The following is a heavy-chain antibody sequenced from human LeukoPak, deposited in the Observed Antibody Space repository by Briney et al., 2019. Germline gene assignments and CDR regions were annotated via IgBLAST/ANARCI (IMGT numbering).Heavy chain of an antibody. CDR1: GFTFSSYA. D-gene: IGHD5-18*01. CDR3: ARDYVDAAMGDFDY. Sequence: GGSLRLSCAASGFTFSSYAMSWVRQAPGKGLEWVSAISGSGGSTYYADSVKGRFTISRDNAKNSLYLQMNSLRAEDTAVYYCARDYVDAAMGDFDYWGQGTLVTVSS. V-gene: IGHV3-23*01. J-gene: IGHJ4*02. CDR2: ISGSGGST.